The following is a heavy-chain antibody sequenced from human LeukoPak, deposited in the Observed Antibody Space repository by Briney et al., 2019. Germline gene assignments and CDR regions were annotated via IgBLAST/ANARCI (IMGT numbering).Heavy chain of an antibody. CDR2: IRYDGSNK. Sequence: PGGSLRLSCAASGFTFSSYGMHWVRQAPGKGLEWVAFIRYDGSNKYYADSVKGRFTISKNTLYLQMNSLRAEDTAVYYCGSGYYYVDYWGQGTLVTVSS. CDR3: GSGYYYVDY. J-gene: IGHJ4*02. CDR1: GFTFSSYG. V-gene: IGHV3-30*02. D-gene: IGHD3-22*01.